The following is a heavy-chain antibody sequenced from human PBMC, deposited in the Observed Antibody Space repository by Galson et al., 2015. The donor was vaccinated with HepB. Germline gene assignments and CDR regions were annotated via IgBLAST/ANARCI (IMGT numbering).Heavy chain of an antibody. Sequence: QSGAEVKKPGESLRISCKGSGYSFTSYWISRVRQMPGKGLEWMGRIDPSDSYINYSPSFQGHVTISADKSISTAYLQWSSLKASGTAMYYRARPGYWSGGSFFPELTLDFWGQGTMVTVSS. CDR1: GYSFTSYW. CDR2: IDPSDSYI. J-gene: IGHJ3*01. D-gene: IGHD2-15*01. CDR3: ARPGYWSGGSFFPELTLDF. V-gene: IGHV5-10-1*01.